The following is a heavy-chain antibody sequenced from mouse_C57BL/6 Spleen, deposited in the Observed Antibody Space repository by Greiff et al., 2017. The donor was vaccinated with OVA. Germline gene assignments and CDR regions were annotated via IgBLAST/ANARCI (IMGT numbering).Heavy chain of an antibody. D-gene: IGHD2-4*01. CDR3: ARRRRDDYGYAMDY. CDR1: GYTFTSYD. V-gene: IGHV1-85*01. J-gene: IGHJ4*01. CDR2: IYPRDGST. Sequence: VKLQESGPELVKPGASVKLSCKASGYTFTSYDINWVKQRPGQGLEWIGWIYPRDGSTKYNEKFKGKATLTVDTSSSTAYMELHSLTSEDSAVYFCARRRRDDYGYAMDYWGQGTSVTVSS.